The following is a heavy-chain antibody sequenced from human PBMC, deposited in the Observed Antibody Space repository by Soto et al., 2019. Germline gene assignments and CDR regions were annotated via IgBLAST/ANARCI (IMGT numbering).Heavy chain of an antibody. V-gene: IGHV4-39*01. CDR3: ASLGVISPFDY. CDR1: GGSISSSNYY. J-gene: IGHJ4*02. D-gene: IGHD3-16*02. CDR2: LFYNENT. Sequence: NPSETLSLTCTVSGGSISSSNYYWGWIRQPPGKGLEWIGSLFYNENTYYNPSLKRRGYISVDTSKNQFSLKLSSVTAADTALYYCASLGVISPFDYWGQGTLVTVSS.